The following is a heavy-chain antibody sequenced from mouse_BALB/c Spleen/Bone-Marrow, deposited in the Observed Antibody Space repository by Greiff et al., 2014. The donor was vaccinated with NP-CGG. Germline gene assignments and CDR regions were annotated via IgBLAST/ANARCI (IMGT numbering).Heavy chain of an antibody. D-gene: IGHD2-4*01. J-gene: IGHJ3*01. V-gene: IGHV5-9-1*01. CDR1: GFTFSSYA. CDR2: ISRGGSYT. CDR3: ARKSYYDYDGRPWFAY. Sequence: EVMLVESGGGLVKPGGSLKLSCAASGFTFSSYAMSWVRQTPEKRLEWVATISRGGSYTYYPDSVKGRFTISRDDAKNTLYLQMSSLRSEDTAMYYCARKSYYDYDGRPWFAYWGQGTLVTVSA.